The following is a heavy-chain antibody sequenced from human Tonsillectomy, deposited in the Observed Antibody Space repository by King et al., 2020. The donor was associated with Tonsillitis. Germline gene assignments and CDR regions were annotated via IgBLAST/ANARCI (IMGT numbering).Heavy chain of an antibody. D-gene: IGHD4-17*01. CDR3: AKSSGPNTVLGDNWYFDL. Sequence: VQLVESGGGVVQPGRSLRLSCAASGFTFSNYGMHWVRQAAGKGLEWLAVISFDGSKKYYAESVKGRFTISRDNYKNTLYVQMNSLRAEDTAVYYCAKSSGPNTVLGDNWYFDLWGRGTPVTVSS. J-gene: IGHJ2*01. V-gene: IGHV3-30*18. CDR1: GFTFSNYG. CDR2: ISFDGSKK.